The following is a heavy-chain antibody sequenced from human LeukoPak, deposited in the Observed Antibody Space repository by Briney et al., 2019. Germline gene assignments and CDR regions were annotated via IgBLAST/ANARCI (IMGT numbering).Heavy chain of an antibody. CDR1: GGTIGGINYY. CDR3: ARQQRYYYGSGPQLLSWFDP. CDR2: IYYSGST. J-gene: IGHJ5*02. D-gene: IGHD3-10*01. Sequence: SETLSLTCTVSGGTIGGINYYWAWIRQPPGKGLEWIGTIYYSGSTYYNPSLKSRVTLSTGTSETQFSLKLTSVTAADTAVYYCARQQRYYYGSGPQLLSWFDPWGQGTLVTVSS. V-gene: IGHV4-39*01.